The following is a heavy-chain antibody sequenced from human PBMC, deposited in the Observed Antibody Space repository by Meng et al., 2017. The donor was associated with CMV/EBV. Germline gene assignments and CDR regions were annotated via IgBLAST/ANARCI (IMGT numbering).Heavy chain of an antibody. D-gene: IGHD2-2*01. CDR1: GGTFSSYAI. CDR3: ARFKYCSSTSCYLRNWFDP. Sequence: SCKASGGTFSSYAISWIRQPPGKGLEWIGSIYYSGSTYYNPSLKSRVTISVDTSKNQFSLKLSSVTAADTAVYYCARFKYCSSTSCYLRNWFDPWGQGTLVTVSS. J-gene: IGHJ5*02. CDR2: IYYSGST. V-gene: IGHV4-39*07.